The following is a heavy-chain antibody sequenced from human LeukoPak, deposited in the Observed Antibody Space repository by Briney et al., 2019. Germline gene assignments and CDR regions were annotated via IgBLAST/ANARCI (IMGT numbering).Heavy chain of an antibody. CDR1: GFTINQHS. CDR3: ARGAGTSGGYWSSPPSHFDC. V-gene: IGHV3-7*01. J-gene: IGHJ4*02. D-gene: IGHD1-26*01. CDR2: IRPNGSAV. Sequence: GGSLRLSCIASGFTINQHSMSWVRQAPVKGLEWVASIRPNGSAVFYVDSVKGRFTFSRDNAKNSLDLQMNSLRAEDTAVYYCARGAGTSGGYWSSPPSHFDCWGQGTLVTVSS.